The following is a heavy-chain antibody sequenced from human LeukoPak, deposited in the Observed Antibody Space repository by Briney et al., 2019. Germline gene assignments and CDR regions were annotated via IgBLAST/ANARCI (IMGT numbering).Heavy chain of an antibody. V-gene: IGHV3-23*01. CDR1: GFTFSSYA. D-gene: IGHD6-19*01. J-gene: IGHJ4*02. Sequence: GGSLRLSCAASGFTFSSYAMSWVRQAPGKGLEWVSAISGSGGSTYYADSVKGRFAISRDNSKNTLYLQMNSLRAEDTAVYYCAKHYSGWEYFDYWGQGTLVTVSS. CDR3: AKHYSGWEYFDY. CDR2: ISGSGGST.